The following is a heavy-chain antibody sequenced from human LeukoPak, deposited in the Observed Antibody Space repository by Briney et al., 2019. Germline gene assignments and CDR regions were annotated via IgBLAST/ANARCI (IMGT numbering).Heavy chain of an antibody. V-gene: IGHV1-2*06. CDR3: ARRYYYDSSGYYTAFDI. CDR2: INPDSGGR. Sequence: ASVKVSRKSSGYTFTGHYMNWVRQAPGQGLEWMGLINPDSGGRNYAQKFQGRVTMTRNTSISTAYMELSRLRSDDTAVYYCARRYYYDSSGYYTAFDIWGRGTMLSVPS. D-gene: IGHD3-22*01. J-gene: IGHJ3*02. CDR1: GYTFTGHY.